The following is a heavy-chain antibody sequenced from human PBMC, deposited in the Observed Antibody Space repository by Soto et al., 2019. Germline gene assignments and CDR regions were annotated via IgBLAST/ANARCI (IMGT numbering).Heavy chain of an antibody. V-gene: IGHV4-59*08. CDR2: IYYSGST. Sequence: SETLSLTCTVSGGSISSYYWSWIRQPPGKGLEWIGYIYYSGSTNYNPSLKSRVTISVDTSKNQFSLKLSSVTAADTAVYYCARLGATTVTSNWFDPWGQGTLVTVSS. D-gene: IGHD4-17*01. J-gene: IGHJ5*02. CDR3: ARLGATTVTSNWFDP. CDR1: GGSISSYY.